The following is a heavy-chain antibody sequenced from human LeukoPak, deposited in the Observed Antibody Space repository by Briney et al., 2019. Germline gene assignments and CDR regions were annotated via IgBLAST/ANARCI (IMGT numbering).Heavy chain of an antibody. V-gene: IGHV1-8*03. CDR3: ARASRGEGYFDY. CDR2: MNPNSGNT. CDR1: GYTFTSYD. D-gene: IGHD2-2*01. Sequence: ASVKVSCKASGYTFTSYDINWVRQATGQGLEWMGWMNPNSGNTGYAQKFQGRVTITRNTSISTAYMELSSLRSEDTAVYYCARASRGEGYFDYWGQGTLVTVSS. J-gene: IGHJ4*02.